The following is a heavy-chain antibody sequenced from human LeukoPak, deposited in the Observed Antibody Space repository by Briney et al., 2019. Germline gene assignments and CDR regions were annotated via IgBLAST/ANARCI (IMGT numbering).Heavy chain of an antibody. Sequence: PGRPLRLSCAASGFIFSSHGMHWVRQAPGKGLEWVAIISNDGNHKDYADSVKGRFTISRDNSKNTLYLEMNSLRAEDTAVYYYAKDGIYCSGCSCYYYYGMDVWGQGTTVTVSS. V-gene: IGHV3-30*18. CDR2: ISNDGNHK. CDR3: AKDGIYCSGCSCYYYYGMDV. D-gene: IGHD2-15*01. J-gene: IGHJ6*02. CDR1: GFIFSSHG.